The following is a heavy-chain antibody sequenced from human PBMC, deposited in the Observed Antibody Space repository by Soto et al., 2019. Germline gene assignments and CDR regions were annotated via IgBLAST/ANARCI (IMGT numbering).Heavy chain of an antibody. CDR1: GGSFSGYY. D-gene: IGHD3-22*01. CDR2: INHSGST. CDR3: ARNYYDSSGYYRD. V-gene: IGHV4-34*01. Sequence: NPSETLSLTCAVYGGSFSGYYWSWIRQPPGKGLEWIGEINHSGSTNYNPSLKSRVTISVDTSKNQFSLKLSSVTAADTAVYYCARNYYDSSGYYRDWGQGTLVTVSS. J-gene: IGHJ4*02.